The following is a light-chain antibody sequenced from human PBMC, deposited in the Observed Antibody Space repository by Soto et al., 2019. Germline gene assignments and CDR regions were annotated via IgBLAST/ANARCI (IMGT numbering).Light chain of an antibody. CDR2: GAS. CDR1: QSVSSSY. J-gene: IGKJ1*01. CDR3: QQYGSSSWT. Sequence: EIVLTQSPGTLSLSPGERATLSCRASQSVSSSYSAWYQQRFGQAPRLLIYGASSRATGIPDRFSGSGSGTDFTLTISRLEPEDFAVYYCQQYGSSSWTFGQGTKV. V-gene: IGKV3-20*01.